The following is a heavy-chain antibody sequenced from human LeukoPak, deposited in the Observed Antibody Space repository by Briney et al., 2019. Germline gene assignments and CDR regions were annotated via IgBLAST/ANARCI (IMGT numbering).Heavy chain of an antibody. CDR1: GFNFSSYG. Sequence: GGSLRLSCAASGFNFSSYGMHWVRQAPGKGLEWVALISYDGSNKYYADSVKGRFTISRDNSKNTLYLQMNSLRAEDTAVYYCAREAEYYFDYWGQGTLVTVSS. CDR2: ISYDGSNK. J-gene: IGHJ4*02. V-gene: IGHV3-30*03. CDR3: AREAEYYFDY.